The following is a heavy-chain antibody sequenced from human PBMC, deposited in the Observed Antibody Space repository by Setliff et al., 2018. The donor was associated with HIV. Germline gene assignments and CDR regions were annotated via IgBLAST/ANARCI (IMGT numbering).Heavy chain of an antibody. CDR3: ARVGFGKSGYSYGSFDY. Sequence: SVKVSCKASGGTFSSYAISWVRQAPGQGLEWMGGIIPIFGTANYAQKFQGRVTITADESTSTAYMELRSLRSDDTAVYYCARVGFGKSGYSYGSFDYWGQGTLVTVSS. V-gene: IGHV1-69*13. CDR1: GGTFSSYA. J-gene: IGHJ4*02. CDR2: IIPIFGTA. D-gene: IGHD5-18*01.